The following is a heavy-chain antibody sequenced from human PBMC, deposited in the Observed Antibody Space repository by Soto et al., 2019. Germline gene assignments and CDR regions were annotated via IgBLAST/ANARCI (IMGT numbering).Heavy chain of an antibody. V-gene: IGHV3-15*04. CDR1: SFTFSDAW. CDR3: TKEGGDANKFYPLAF. J-gene: IGHJ4*02. CDR2: IVSKANGGTA. Sequence: EVQVVESGGGFVEPGGSLRLSCAVSSFTFSDAWLSWVRQAPGKGLEWVGRIVSKANGGTADYAAPVRGRFTISRDDSRGTIYLKMNSLNIENTAVYYCTKEGGDANKFYPLAFGGQGILVPVSS. D-gene: IGHD3-16*01.